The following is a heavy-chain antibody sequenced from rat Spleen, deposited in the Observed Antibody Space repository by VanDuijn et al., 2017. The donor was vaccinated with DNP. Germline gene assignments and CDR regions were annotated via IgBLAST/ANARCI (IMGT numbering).Heavy chain of an antibody. J-gene: IGHJ1*01. CDR3: ARGSTSIYWYFDF. D-gene: IGHD1-2*01. CDR2: MWTDGDT. CDR1: GFSLTTYS. Sequence: QVQLRESGPGLVQPPQTLSLTCTVSGFSLTTYSVSWFRQPSGKGLEWMGVMWTDGDTSYNSALKSRLSISRDTSKRQIFLKMNSLQTEDTATYYCARGSTSIYWYFDFWGPGTMVTVSS. V-gene: IGHV2-32*01.